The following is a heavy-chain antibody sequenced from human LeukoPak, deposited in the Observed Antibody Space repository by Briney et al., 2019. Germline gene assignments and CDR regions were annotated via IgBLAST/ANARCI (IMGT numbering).Heavy chain of an antibody. D-gene: IGHD4-11*01. CDR3: ARDATVSDAFDI. J-gene: IGHJ3*02. V-gene: IGHV3-30-3*01. CDR1: GFTFSTYA. CDR2: ISYDGSNK. Sequence: GRSLRLSCAASGFTFSTYAMHWVRQAPGKGLEWLALISYDGSNKYYPDSVRGRFTISRDDSKNTLYLQMNSLRAEDTAVYYCARDATVSDAFDIWGPGTMVTVSS.